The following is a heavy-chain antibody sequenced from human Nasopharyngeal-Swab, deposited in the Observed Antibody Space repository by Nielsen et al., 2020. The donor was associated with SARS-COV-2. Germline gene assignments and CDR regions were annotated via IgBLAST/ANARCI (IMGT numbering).Heavy chain of an antibody. V-gene: IGHV4-39*01. CDR2: IYYSGST. Sequence: SETLSLTCTVSGGSISSSSYYWGWIRQPPGKGLEWIGSIYYSGSTYYNPSLKSRVTIYVDTSKNQFSLKLSSVTAADTAVYYCAREIVVVPAARRTYFDYWGQGTLVTVSS. CDR1: GGSISSSSYY. J-gene: IGHJ4*02. D-gene: IGHD2-2*01. CDR3: AREIVVVPAARRTYFDY.